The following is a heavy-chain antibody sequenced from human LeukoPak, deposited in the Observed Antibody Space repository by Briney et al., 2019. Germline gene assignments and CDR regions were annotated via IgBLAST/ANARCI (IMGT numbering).Heavy chain of an antibody. CDR1: GGTFSSYA. J-gene: IGHJ4*02. D-gene: IGHD3-22*01. V-gene: IGHV1-69*04. CDR2: IIPILGIA. Sequence: SVKVSCKASGGTFSSYAISWVRQAPGQGLEWMGRIIPILGIANYAQKFQGRVTITADESTSTAYMELSSLRSEDTAVYYCARSTRITMIVVAENLDYWGQGTLVTVSS. CDR3: ARSTRITMIVVAENLDY.